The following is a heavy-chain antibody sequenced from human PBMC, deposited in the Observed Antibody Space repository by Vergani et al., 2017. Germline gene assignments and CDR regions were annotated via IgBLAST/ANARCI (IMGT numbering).Heavy chain of an antibody. V-gene: IGHV5-51*01. CDR3: ASRRTLERGFDI. CDR2: IFPDDSDT. Sequence: EVQLVQSGAEVKKPGESMKISCKGFGYRFSSSWIGWVRQMPGKGLEWMGIIFPDDSDTRYSPSFQGQVTISADKSISTVYLQWNRLKASDTAMYYCASRRTLERGFDIWGQGTLVTVSS. D-gene: IGHD3-9*01. CDR1: GYRFSSSW. J-gene: IGHJ4*02.